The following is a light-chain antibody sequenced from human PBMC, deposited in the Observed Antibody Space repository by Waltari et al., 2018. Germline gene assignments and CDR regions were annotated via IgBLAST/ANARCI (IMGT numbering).Light chain of an antibody. CDR3: QQSSNWPRT. V-gene: IGKV3-15*01. CDR2: GAS. CDR1: QSVSSN. Sequence: EIVMTHSPATLSVSPGGRATLSCRASQSVSSNLAWYQQKPGQAPRLLIYGASTRATGIPARFSGSGSGTEFTLTISSLQSEDFAVYYCQQSSNWPRTFGQGTKVEIK. J-gene: IGKJ1*01.